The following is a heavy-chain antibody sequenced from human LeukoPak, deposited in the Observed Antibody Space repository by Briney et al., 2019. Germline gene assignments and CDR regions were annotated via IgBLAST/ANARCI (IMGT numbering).Heavy chain of an antibody. D-gene: IGHD1-14*01. J-gene: IGHJ5*02. Sequence: QSGGSLRLSCAASGFTFSSYVMHWVRKAPGKGLEYISVISSNGDSTYYANSVKGRFTISRDNSKNTLFLQMGSLRADDMAVYYCAGGSNHWFDPWGQGTLVTVSS. CDR3: AGGSNHWFDP. CDR1: GFTFSSYV. CDR2: ISSNGDST. V-gene: IGHV3-64*01.